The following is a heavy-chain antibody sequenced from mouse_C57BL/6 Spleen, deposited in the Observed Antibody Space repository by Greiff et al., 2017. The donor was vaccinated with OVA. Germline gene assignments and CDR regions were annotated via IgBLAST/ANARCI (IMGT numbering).Heavy chain of an antibody. CDR3: ARLRDYDEGYFDY. CDR1: GYTFTTYP. Sequence: VKLMESGAELVKPGASVKMSCKASGYTFTTYPIEWMKQNHGKSLEWIGNFHPYNDDTKYNEKFKGKATLTVEKSSSTVYLELSRLTSDDSAVYYCARLRDYDEGYFDYWGQGTTLTVSS. D-gene: IGHD2-4*01. J-gene: IGHJ2*01. V-gene: IGHV1-47*01. CDR2: FHPYNDDT.